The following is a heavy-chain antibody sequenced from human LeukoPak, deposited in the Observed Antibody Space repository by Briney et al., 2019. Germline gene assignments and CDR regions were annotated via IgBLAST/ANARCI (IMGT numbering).Heavy chain of an antibody. CDR1: GFTFSSYA. CDR3: AKLGRYCSSTSCYYFDY. D-gene: IGHD2-2*01. CDR2: ISGSGGSR. V-gene: IGHV3-23*01. J-gene: IGHJ4*02. Sequence: GGALRLSCAASGFTFSSYAMSWVRQAPGKGLEWVSAISGSGGSRYYADSVKGRFTISRDNSKNTLYLQMNSLRAEDTAVYYCAKLGRYCSSTSCYYFDYWGQGTLVTVSS.